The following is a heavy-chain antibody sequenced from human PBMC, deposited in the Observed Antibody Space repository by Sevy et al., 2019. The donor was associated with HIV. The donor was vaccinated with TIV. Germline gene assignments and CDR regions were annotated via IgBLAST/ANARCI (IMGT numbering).Heavy chain of an antibody. Sequence: GGSLRLSCVASQFNFDTYAIHWVRQAPGKGLEWVAMIWYDGSSKDYAESVKGRFAISRDNSQNTAFLQMNSLRAEDTGVYYCATNMVHAGAYDSYFNFWVQGSLVTVSS. J-gene: IGHJ4*02. CDR3: ATNMVHAGAYDSYFNF. CDR2: IWYDGSSK. CDR1: QFNFDTYA. D-gene: IGHD3-10*01. V-gene: IGHV3-33*01.